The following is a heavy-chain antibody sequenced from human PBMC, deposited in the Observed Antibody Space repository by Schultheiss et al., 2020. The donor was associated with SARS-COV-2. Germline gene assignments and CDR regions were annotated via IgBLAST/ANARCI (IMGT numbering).Heavy chain of an antibody. D-gene: IGHD6-19*01. Sequence: GGSLRLPCAASGFTFSSYAMHWVRQAPGKGLEWVAVISYDGSNKYYADSVKGRFTISRDNSKNTLYLQMNSLRAEDTAVYYCAKDLFQVIAVAEDWGQGTLVTVSS. CDR3: AKDLFQVIAVAED. CDR1: GFTFSSYA. J-gene: IGHJ4*02. V-gene: IGHV3-30*07. CDR2: ISYDGSNK.